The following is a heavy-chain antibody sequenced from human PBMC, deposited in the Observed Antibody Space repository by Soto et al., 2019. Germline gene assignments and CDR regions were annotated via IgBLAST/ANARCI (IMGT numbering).Heavy chain of an antibody. J-gene: IGHJ4*02. D-gene: IGHD2-15*01. CDR1: GYTFTSYY. V-gene: IGHV1-46*01. CDR2: TNPSGGST. CDR3: ARSSPYSYCSGGSCYLNDY. Sequence: ASVKVSCKASGYTFTSYYMHWVRQAPGQGLEWMGITNPSGGSTSYAQKFQGRVTMTRDTSTSTVYMELSSLRSEDTAVYYCARSSPYSYCSGGSCYLNDYWGQGTLVTVSS.